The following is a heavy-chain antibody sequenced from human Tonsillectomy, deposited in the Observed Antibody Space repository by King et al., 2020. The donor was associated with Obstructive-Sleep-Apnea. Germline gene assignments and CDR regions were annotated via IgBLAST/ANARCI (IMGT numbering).Heavy chain of an antibody. D-gene: IGHD3-10*01. CDR3: TRAVQGHYYGSSMQYFGMDV. V-gene: IGHV3-49*03. J-gene: IGHJ6*02. CDR1: GFNFGDHA. CDR2: IRSKTYGGTT. Sequence: VQLVESGGGLVQPGRSLRLSCKCSGFNFGDHALNWFRQAPGKGLEWGSFIRSKTYGGTTDYAASVKGRFSTSRDDSKSIAHLHMNSLKTEDTAVYYCTRAVQGHYYGSSMQYFGMDVWGQGTTVTVAS.